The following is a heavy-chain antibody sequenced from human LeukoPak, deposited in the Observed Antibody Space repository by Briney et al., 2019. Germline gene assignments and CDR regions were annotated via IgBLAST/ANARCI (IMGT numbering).Heavy chain of an antibody. CDR1: GYTFTGYY. CDR3: VTGSYLYDAFDI. CDR2: INPNSGGT. Sequence: ASVKVSCKASGYTFTGYYMHWVRQAPGQGLEWMGWINPNSGGTNFAQKFQGRVTMTRDTSISTAYMEVSRLRSDDTAVYYCVTGSYLYDAFDIWGQGTMVTVSS. J-gene: IGHJ3*02. V-gene: IGHV1-2*02. D-gene: IGHD1-26*01.